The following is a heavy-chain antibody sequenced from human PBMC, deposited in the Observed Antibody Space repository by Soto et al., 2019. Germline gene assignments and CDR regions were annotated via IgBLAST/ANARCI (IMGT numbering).Heavy chain of an antibody. Sequence: QVVLVESGGGVVQPGRSLRLSCVTSGFNFSTYGMHWVRQAPGKGLEWVAVIWYDGRNKNYGDSVKGRFTISRDNSKNTMYLQMNRLRGEDTATYYCARDGSYYYGSGAFYWGQGTLVTVSS. D-gene: IGHD3-10*01. V-gene: IGHV3-33*01. CDR1: GFNFSTYG. CDR3: ARDGSYYYGSGAFY. CDR2: IWYDGRNK. J-gene: IGHJ4*02.